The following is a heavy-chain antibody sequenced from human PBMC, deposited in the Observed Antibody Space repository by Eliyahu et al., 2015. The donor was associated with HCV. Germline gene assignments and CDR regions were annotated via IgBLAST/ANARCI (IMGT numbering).Heavy chain of an antibody. J-gene: IGHJ5*02. CDR3: AHRRSVPVAGXFFAH. Sequence: QITLXVSGPTLVKPTQTLTLTCTFXGFSLMTTGXGVGWIRQPPGKALEWLAIIYWNDDXYFSPSLKTRXTXTQDTSKHQVVLTMTNMDXADTATYFCAHRRSVPVAGXFFAHWGQGTLVTV. V-gene: IGHV2-5*01. CDR2: IYWNDDX. CDR1: GFSLMTTGXG. D-gene: IGHD6-19*01.